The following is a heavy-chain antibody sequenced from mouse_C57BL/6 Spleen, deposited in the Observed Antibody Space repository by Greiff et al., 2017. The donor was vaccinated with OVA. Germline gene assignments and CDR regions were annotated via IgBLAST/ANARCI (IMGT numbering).Heavy chain of an antibody. V-gene: IGHV1-55*01. J-gene: IGHJ3*01. CDR2: IYPGSGST. CDR1: GYTFTSYW. CDR3: ARERGSDYEGFAY. D-gene: IGHD2-4*01. Sequence: QVQLQQPGAELVKPGASVKMSCKASGYTFTSYWITWVKQRPGQGLEWIGDIYPGSGSTNYNEKFKSKATLTVDTSSSTAYMQLSSLTSEDSAVYYWARERGSDYEGFAYWGQGTLVTVSA.